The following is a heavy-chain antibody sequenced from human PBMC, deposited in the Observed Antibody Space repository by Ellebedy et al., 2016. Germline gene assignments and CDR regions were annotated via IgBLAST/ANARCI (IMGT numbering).Heavy chain of an antibody. CDR2: IDPSDSYT. D-gene: IGHD2-15*01. Sequence: GESLKISCKGSGYSFTSYWISWVRQMPGKGLEWMGRIDPSDSYTNYSQSFQGHVTISADKSISTAYLQWSSLKASDTAMYYCAIEPVAGPERGMDVWGQGTTVTVSS. CDR1: GYSFTSYW. J-gene: IGHJ6*02. CDR3: AIEPVAGPERGMDV. V-gene: IGHV5-10-1*01.